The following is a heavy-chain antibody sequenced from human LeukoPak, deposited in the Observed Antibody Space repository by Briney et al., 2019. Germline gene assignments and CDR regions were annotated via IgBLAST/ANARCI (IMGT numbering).Heavy chain of an antibody. J-gene: IGHJ4*01. V-gene: IGHV1-18*01. CDR2: IHPSMGNI. Sequence: ASVTVSCTASGYTFNSYCICWVRHAPGQGLEWIGWIHPSMGNILYAEILEGRVTMTTDTSTSTAYMDLRSLRSDDTAVYYCARDGVSGHFDYWGRGTLVTVSS. CDR3: ARDGVSGHFDY. CDR1: GYTFNSYC. D-gene: IGHD3-3*01.